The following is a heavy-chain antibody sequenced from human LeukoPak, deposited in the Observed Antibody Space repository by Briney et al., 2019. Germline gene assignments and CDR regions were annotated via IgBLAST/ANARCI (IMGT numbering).Heavy chain of an antibody. CDR2: IKSKTVGGGTT. CDR1: GFTFSNAW. CDR3: TTAPDIVVVPAAMGEDYYYYMDV. D-gene: IGHD2-2*01. V-gene: IGHV3-15*01. Sequence: GGSLRLYCAASGFTFSNAWMYWVRQAPGKGLEWVGRIKSKTVGGGTTDYAAPVKGRFTISRDDSKNTLYLQMNSLKTEDTAVYYCTTAPDIVVVPAAMGEDYYYYMDVWGKGTTVTVSS. J-gene: IGHJ6*03.